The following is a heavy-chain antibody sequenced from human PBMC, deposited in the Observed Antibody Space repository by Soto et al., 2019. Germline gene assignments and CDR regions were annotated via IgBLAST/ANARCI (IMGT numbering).Heavy chain of an antibody. Sequence: EVQLVESGGGSVKPGESLRLSCAASGFTFSFAWMSWVRQAPGKGLEWVGRIKLKTDGETRDYAAPVKGRFTISRDDSKSTLYLHMNSLKIEDTAMYYCTTEELMYSGSYYFDHWGQGTLVTVSS. D-gene: IGHD1-26*01. V-gene: IGHV3-15*01. CDR3: TTEELMYSGSYYFDH. J-gene: IGHJ4*02. CDR1: GFTFSFAW. CDR2: IKLKTDGETR.